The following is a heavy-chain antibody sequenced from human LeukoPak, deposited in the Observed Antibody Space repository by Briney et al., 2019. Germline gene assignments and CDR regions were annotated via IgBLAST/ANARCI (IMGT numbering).Heavy chain of an antibody. CDR2: IGTYNGNT. J-gene: IGHJ4*02. CDR3: ARGRLKRVPFTKVAGALDY. D-gene: IGHD6-19*01. Sequence: AASVKVSCTASGYTFRNYGITWVRQAPGQGLEWMGWIGTYNGNTDYAQKFQGRVIMTADTSTTTAHMELRSLRSDDTAVYYCARGRLKRVPFTKVAGALDYWGQGTRVTVSS. CDR1: GYTFRNYG. V-gene: IGHV1-18*01.